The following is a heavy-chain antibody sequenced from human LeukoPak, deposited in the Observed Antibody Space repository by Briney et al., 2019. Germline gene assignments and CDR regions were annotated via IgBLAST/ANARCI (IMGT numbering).Heavy chain of an antibody. D-gene: IGHD5-18*01. CDR1: GFTFSSYA. CDR3: AKDQWEDTAMVTSDY. J-gene: IGHJ4*02. CDR2: ISGSGGST. V-gene: IGHV3-23*01. Sequence: GGSLRLSCVASGFTFSSYAMSWVRQAPGKGLEWVSAISGSGGSTYYADSVKGWFTISRDNSKNTLYLQMNSLRAEDTAVYYCAKDQWEDTAMVTSDYWGQGTLVTVSS.